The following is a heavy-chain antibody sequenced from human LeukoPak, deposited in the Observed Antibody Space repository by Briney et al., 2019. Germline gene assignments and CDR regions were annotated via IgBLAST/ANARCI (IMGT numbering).Heavy chain of an antibody. J-gene: IGHJ4*02. CDR1: GYTFTGYY. Sequence: GASVKVSCKASGYTFTGYYMHWVRQAPGQGLEWMGYINPNSGGANYAQRFQGRVTMTRDTSISTAYMDLSRLRSDDTAVYYCARIEGGTGTTSDWGQGTLVTVSS. CDR3: ARIEGGTGTTSD. D-gene: IGHD2-21*02. V-gene: IGHV1-2*02. CDR2: INPNSGGA.